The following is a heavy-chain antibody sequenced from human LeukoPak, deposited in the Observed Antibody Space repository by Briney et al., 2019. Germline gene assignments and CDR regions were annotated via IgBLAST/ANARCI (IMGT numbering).Heavy chain of an antibody. D-gene: IGHD2-15*01. J-gene: IGHJ4*02. CDR3: ARSVSRWELLH. CDR2: IYDSGST. Sequence: PPETLSLTCSVSGGSMSSYYWSWIRQSPGKGLEYIGYIYDSGSTNYNASLKSRVTILVDASKNQFSLKVSSLTAADTAVYYCARSVSRWELLHWGQRNLGTVSS. V-gene: IGHV4-59*01. CDR1: GGSMSSYY.